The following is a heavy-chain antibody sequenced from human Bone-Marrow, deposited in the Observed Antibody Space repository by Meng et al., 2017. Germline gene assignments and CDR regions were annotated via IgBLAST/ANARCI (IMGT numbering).Heavy chain of an antibody. V-gene: IGHV1-18*01. CDR1: GYTFTSYG. CDR3: ARVPLRCRGGSCYYFDY. Sequence: ASVKVSCKASGYTFTSYGISWVRQAPGQGLEWMGWISAYNGNTNYAQKLQGRVTMTTDTSTSTAYMELSSLRSEDTAVYYCARVPLRCRGGSCYYFDYWGQGTLVTVSS. D-gene: IGHD2-15*01. CDR2: ISAYNGNT. J-gene: IGHJ4*02.